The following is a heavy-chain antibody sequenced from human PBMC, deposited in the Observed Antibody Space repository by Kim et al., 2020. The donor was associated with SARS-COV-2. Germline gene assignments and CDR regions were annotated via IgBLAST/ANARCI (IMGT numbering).Heavy chain of an antibody. V-gene: IGHV3-74*01. J-gene: IGHJ6*02. CDR3: VRESTSLLLSGMDV. Sequence: ADSVKGRFTISRDNAKNTLFLQMNSLRAEDTAIYYCVRESTSLLLSGMDVWGQGTTVAVSS. D-gene: IGHD2-2*01.